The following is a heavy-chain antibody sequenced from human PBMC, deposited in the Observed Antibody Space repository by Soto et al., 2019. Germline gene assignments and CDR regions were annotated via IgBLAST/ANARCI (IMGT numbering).Heavy chain of an antibody. J-gene: IGHJ6*02. CDR2: NYYSGIT. V-gene: IGHV4-31*02. D-gene: IGHD6-6*01. CDR3: ARGSSIAGLYYGMDV. Sequence: WTWIRQHPWKGLEWIGYNYYSGITYYNPSLKSRVTISLDTSKNQFSLKLSSVTAADTAVYYCARGSSIAGLYYGMDVWGQGTTVTVSS.